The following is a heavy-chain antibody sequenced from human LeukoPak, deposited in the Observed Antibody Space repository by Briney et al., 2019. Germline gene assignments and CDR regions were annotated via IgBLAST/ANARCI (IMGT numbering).Heavy chain of an antibody. CDR2: IYYSGST. CDR3: ARGGYSYYWWFDP. V-gene: IGHV4-59*08. CDR1: GGSISSYY. Sequence: SETLSLTCTVSGGSISSYYWSWIRQPPGKGLEWIEYIYYSGSTNYNPSLKSRVTISVDTSKNQFSLKLSSVTAADTAVYYCARGGYSYYWWFDPWGQGTLVTVSS. D-gene: IGHD5-18*01. J-gene: IGHJ5*02.